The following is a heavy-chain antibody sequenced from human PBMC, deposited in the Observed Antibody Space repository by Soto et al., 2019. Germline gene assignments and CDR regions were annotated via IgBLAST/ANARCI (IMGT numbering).Heavy chain of an antibody. D-gene: IGHD6-13*01. CDR2: IYYSGST. V-gene: IGHV4-39*01. CDR3: ARRGSSSWYGY. CDR1: SGSISSSSYY. Sequence: QLQLQESGPGLVKPSETLSLTCTVSSGSISSSSYYWGWIRQPPGKGLEWIGSIYYSGSTYYNPSLKSRVTISVDTSKNQFSLKLSSVTAADTAVYYCARRGSSSWYGYWGQGTLVTVSS. J-gene: IGHJ4*02.